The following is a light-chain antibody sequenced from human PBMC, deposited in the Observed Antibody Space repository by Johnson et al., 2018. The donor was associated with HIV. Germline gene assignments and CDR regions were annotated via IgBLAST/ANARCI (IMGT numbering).Light chain of an antibody. J-gene: IGLJ1*01. CDR3: GTWNSSLSAHDYV. V-gene: IGLV1-51*01. CDR1: SSNIENDY. CDR2: DNN. Sequence: QSVLTQPPSVSAAPGEKVNISCSGSSSNIENDYVSWYQQLPGTAPKLLIYDNNKRPSGIPDRFSGSKSDTSATLGITGLQTGDEADYYCGTWNSSLSAHDYVFGTGTKVTVL.